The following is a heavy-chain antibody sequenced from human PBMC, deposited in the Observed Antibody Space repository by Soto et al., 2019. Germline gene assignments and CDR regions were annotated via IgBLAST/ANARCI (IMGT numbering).Heavy chain of an antibody. J-gene: IGHJ5*02. CDR2: IIPIFGTA. CDR3: ARDRNSDYGDYVARGFDP. V-gene: IGHV1-69*01. Sequence: QVQLVQSGAEVKKPGSSVKVSCKASGGTFSSYAISWVRQAPGQGLEWMGGIIPIFGTANYAQQFQGRVTITADESTSTAYMELSSLRSEDTAVYYCARDRNSDYGDYVARGFDPWGQGTLVTVSS. D-gene: IGHD4-17*01. CDR1: GGTFSSYA.